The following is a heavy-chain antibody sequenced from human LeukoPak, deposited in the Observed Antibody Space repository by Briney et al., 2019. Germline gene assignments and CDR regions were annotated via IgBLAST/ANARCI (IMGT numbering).Heavy chain of an antibody. CDR1: GGSISSSNYY. CDR2: IHYSGNT. CDR3: ARDFGDYRVDY. Sequence: PSETLSLTCTASGGSISSSNYYWGWIRQPPGKGLEWIGTIHYSGNTYYNPSLKSRVAISVDTSKNQFSLRLSSVTAADTAVYYCARDFGDYRVDYWGQGTLVTVSS. J-gene: IGHJ4*02. V-gene: IGHV4-39*01. D-gene: IGHD4-17*01.